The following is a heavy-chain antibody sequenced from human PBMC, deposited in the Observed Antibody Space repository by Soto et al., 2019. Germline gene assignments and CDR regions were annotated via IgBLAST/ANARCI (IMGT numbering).Heavy chain of an antibody. CDR1: GASISRWGYY. Sequence: ALSLTSSVSGASISRWGYYWIWLRQPPGKGLEWIGHIYYTGSTFYSPSLKSRLTISLDTSKNQFSLDLRSVTAADTAMYYCARIEMASIKWGRGTLVTVSS. CDR2: IYYTGST. J-gene: IGHJ4*02. CDR3: ARIEMASIK. V-gene: IGHV4-31*02.